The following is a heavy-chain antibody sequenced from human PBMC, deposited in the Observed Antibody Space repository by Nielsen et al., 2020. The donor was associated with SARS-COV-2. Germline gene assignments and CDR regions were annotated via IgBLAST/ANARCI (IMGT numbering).Heavy chain of an antibody. D-gene: IGHD3-3*01. Sequence: SLKFSCAASGFTFDDYAMHWVRQAPGKGLEWVSGISWNSGSIGYADSVKGRFTISRDNAKNSLYLQMNSLRAEDTAVYYCARAKTTRVTIFGVVTPGAFDIWGQGTMVTVSS. V-gene: IGHV3-9*01. J-gene: IGHJ3*02. CDR1: GFTFDDYA. CDR3: ARAKTTRVTIFGVVTPGAFDI. CDR2: ISWNSGSI.